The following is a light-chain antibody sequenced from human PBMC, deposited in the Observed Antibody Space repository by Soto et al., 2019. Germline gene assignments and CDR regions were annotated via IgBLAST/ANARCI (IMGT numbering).Light chain of an antibody. CDR3: QQYNNWPPLT. CDR1: QSVSIN. CDR2: GAS. V-gene: IGKV3-15*01. Sequence: EIVMTQSPATLSVSPGDRATLSCRASQSVSINLAWYQQKPGQAPRLLIYGASTRATGIPARFSGSGSETEFTLTISSLQSEDFAVYYCQQYNNWPPLTFGGGTKVEI. J-gene: IGKJ4*01.